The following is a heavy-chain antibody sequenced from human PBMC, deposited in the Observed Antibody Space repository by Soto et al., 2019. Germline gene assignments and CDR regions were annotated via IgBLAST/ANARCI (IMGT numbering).Heavy chain of an antibody. CDR1: GFTFSIYA. Sequence: PGGSLRLSCAAPGFTFSIYAMSWFRQAPGKGLGWVSDISGSGGSTCYADSVKGRFTISRDNAKNTLYLQMNSLRAEDTAVYYCARDREDGSYWHYYYGMDVWGQGTTVTVSS. D-gene: IGHD1-26*01. V-gene: IGHV3-23*01. CDR2: ISGSGGST. J-gene: IGHJ6*02. CDR3: ARDREDGSYWHYYYGMDV.